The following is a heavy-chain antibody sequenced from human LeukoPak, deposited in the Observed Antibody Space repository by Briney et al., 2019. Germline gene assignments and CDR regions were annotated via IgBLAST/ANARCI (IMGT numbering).Heavy chain of an antibody. Sequence: GASVKVSSKASGYTFTGYYMHWVRQAPGQGLEWMGWINPNSGGTNYAQKLQGRVTMTRDTSISTADMELSRLRSDDTAVYYCARGLTYCSSTSCYYYYGMDVWGQGTTVTVSS. J-gene: IGHJ6*02. D-gene: IGHD2-2*01. CDR3: ARGLTYCSSTSCYYYYGMDV. CDR2: INPNSGGT. V-gene: IGHV1-2*02. CDR1: GYTFTGYY.